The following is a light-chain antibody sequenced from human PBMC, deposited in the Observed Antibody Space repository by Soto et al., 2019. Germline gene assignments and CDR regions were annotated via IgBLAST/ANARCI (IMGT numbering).Light chain of an antibody. J-gene: IGKJ1*01. CDR3: QEYNNWPTWT. Sequence: EIVMTQSSATLSVSPGERATLSCRASQSISSNLAWYQQKPGQAPRLVIYGVSTRATGVPARFSGSGSGTEFTLTISSLQSEDFGIYYCQEYNNWPTWTFGQGTKVEIK. V-gene: IGKV3-15*01. CDR1: QSISSN. CDR2: GVS.